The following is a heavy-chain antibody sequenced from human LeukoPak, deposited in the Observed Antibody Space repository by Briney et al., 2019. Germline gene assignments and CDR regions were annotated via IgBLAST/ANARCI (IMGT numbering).Heavy chain of an antibody. V-gene: IGHV3-74*01. J-gene: IGHJ4*02. Sequence: GGSLRLSCVASGFTFSNYWMHWVRQAPEKGLVWVSRINSDGSSTSYADSVKGRFTISRDNAKNTLYLQMNSLRAEDTAVYYCARGYSYGYRIDYWGQGTLVAVSS. CDR2: INSDGSST. CDR3: ARGYSYGYRIDY. D-gene: IGHD5-18*01. CDR1: GFTFSNYW.